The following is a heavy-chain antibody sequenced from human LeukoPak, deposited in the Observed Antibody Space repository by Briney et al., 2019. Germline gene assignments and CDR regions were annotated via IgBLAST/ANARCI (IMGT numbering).Heavy chain of an antibody. CDR2: ISGSGGST. CDR3: ANERIDAATMGDLNY. J-gene: IGHJ4*02. V-gene: IGHV3-23*01. Sequence: GGSLRLSCAASGFTFSSYAMSWVRQTPGKGLEWVSAISGSGGSTYYADSVKGRFTISRDNSKNTLYLQMNSMRAAETAVFDCANERIDAATMGDLNYWGQGTLVTVSS. CDR1: GFTFSSYA. D-gene: IGHD3-10*01.